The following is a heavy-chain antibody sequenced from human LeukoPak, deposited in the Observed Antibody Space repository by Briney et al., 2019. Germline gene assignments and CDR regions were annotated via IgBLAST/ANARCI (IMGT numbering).Heavy chain of an antibody. CDR3: AKANYGGNPNPDYYFDY. J-gene: IGHJ4*02. Sequence: GGSLRLSCAASGFTFDDYAMHWVRQAPGKGLEWVSGISWNSGSIGYADSVKGRFTISRDNAKNSLYLQMNSLRAEDMALYYCAKANYGGNPNPDYYFDYWGQGTLVTVSS. CDR2: ISWNSGSI. V-gene: IGHV3-9*03. D-gene: IGHD4-23*01. CDR1: GFTFDDYA.